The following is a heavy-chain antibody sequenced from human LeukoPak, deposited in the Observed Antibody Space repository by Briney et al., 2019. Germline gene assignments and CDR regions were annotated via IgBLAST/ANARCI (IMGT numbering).Heavy chain of an antibody. J-gene: IGHJ4*02. Sequence: PGGSLRLSCAASGFTFSSYAMSWVRQAPGKGLEWVSYITADGTDSFYAHSVRGRFTISRDNAKNSMYLQMNSLRAEDTAVYYCAQDGASIRFDNWGQGTLVTVSS. D-gene: IGHD5-24*01. CDR1: GFTFSSYA. CDR3: AQDGASIRFDN. CDR2: ITADGTDS. V-gene: IGHV3-21*05.